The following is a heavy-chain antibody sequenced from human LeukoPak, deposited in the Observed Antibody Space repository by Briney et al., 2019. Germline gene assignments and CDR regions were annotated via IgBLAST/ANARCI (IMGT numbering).Heavy chain of an antibody. J-gene: IGHJ4*02. D-gene: IGHD3-3*01. Sequence: GGSLRLSCAASGFTFSSYSMNWVRQAPGKGLEWVSSISSSSSYIYYADSVKGRFTISRDNAKNSLYLQMNSLRAEDTAVYYCAINMNRIFGVVITLSYWGQGTLVTVSS. V-gene: IGHV3-21*04. CDR1: GFTFSSYS. CDR3: AINMNRIFGVVITLSY. CDR2: ISSSSSYI.